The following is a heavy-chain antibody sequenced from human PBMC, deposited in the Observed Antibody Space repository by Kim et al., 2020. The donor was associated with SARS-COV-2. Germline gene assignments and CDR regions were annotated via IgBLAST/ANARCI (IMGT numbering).Heavy chain of an antibody. J-gene: IGHJ4*02. CDR1: GFTFTDAW. D-gene: IGHD1-26*01. CDR3: VADQHEWESLR. Sequence: GGSLRLSCAVSGFTFTDAWMSWVRQAPGKGLEWVGRIAAKADGGSTEYATAVKGRFTLSRDDSRNTVYLQMNSLEGGDTGVYYCVADQHEWESLRWGQGVLVTVSS. CDR2: IAAKADGGST. V-gene: IGHV3-15*04.